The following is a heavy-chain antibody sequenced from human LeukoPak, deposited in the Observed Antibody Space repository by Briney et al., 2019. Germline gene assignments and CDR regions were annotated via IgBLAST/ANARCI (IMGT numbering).Heavy chain of an antibody. CDR1: GYTFTGYY. CDR2: INPNSGGT. D-gene: IGHD3-16*01. Sequence: ASVKVSCKASGYTFTGYYMHWVRQAPGQGLEWMGWINPNSGGTNNVQKFQGRVTMTRDTSISTAYMELSRLRSDDAAVYYCAREGLDEDAFDIWGQGTMVTVSS. CDR3: AREGLDEDAFDI. V-gene: IGHV1-2*02. J-gene: IGHJ3*02.